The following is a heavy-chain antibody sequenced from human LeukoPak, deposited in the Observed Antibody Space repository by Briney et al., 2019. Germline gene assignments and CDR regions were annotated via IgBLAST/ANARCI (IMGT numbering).Heavy chain of an antibody. V-gene: IGHV4-39*07. CDR2: IYYSGST. D-gene: IGHD2-15*01. J-gene: IGHJ6*03. CDR3: ASQYCSGGSCYHLNYYYYYYMDV. CDR1: GGSISSSSYY. Sequence: SETLSLTCTVSGGSISSSSYYWGWIRQPPGKGLEWIGSIYYSGSTYYNPSLKSRVTISVDTSKNQFSLKLSSVTAADTAVYYCASQYCSGGSCYHLNYYYYYYMDVWGKGTTVTVSS.